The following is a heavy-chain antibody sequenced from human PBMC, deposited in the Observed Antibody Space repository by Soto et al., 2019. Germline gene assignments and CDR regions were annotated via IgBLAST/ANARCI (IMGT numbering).Heavy chain of an antibody. CDR2: ISGSGGTT. J-gene: IGHJ4*02. CDR3: AKAGAVRFLEWGTYYFDY. V-gene: IGHV3-23*01. CDR1: GFTFSSYA. D-gene: IGHD3-3*01. Sequence: EVQLLESGGGLVQPGGSLRLSCAASGFTFSSYAMTWVRQAPGKGLEWVSAISGSGGTTYYADSVKGRFTISRDNSKNTLYLQMNSLRAEDTAVYYCAKAGAVRFLEWGTYYFDYWGQGTLVTVSS.